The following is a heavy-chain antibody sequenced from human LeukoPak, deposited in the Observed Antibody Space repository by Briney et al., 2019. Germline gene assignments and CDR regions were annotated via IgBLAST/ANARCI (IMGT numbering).Heavy chain of an antibody. V-gene: IGHV3-30*04. CDR2: ISYDGSNK. J-gene: IGHJ6*02. CDR1: GFTFSSYS. Sequence: GGSLRLSCAASGFTFSSYSMHWVRQAPGKGLEWVAVISYDGSNKYYADSVKGRFTISRDNSKNTLYLQMNSLRAEDTAVYYCARDRTERGDFWSGYYTGMYYYGMDVWGQGTTVTVSS. D-gene: IGHD3-3*01. CDR3: ARDRTERGDFWSGYYTGMYYYGMDV.